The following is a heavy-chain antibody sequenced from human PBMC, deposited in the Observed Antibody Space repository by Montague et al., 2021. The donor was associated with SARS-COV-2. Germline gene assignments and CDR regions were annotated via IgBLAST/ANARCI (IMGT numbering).Heavy chain of an antibody. CDR3: ARTFYDILIGYSKWGLNY. CDR2: IDWDDDK. V-gene: IGHV2-70*11. Sequence: PALVTPTQTLTLTCTFSGFSLSTSGMCVSWIRQPPGKALEWLARIDWDDDKYYSTSLKTRLTISKDTSKNQVVLTMTNMDPVDTATYYGARTFYDILIGYSKWGLNYWGQGTLVTVSS. CDR1: GFSLSTSGMC. J-gene: IGHJ4*02. D-gene: IGHD3-9*01.